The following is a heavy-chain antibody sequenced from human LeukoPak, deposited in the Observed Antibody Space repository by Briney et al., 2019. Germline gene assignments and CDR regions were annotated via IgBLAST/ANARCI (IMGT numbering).Heavy chain of an antibody. CDR1: GGTFSSYA. CDR2: IIPIFGTA. J-gene: IGHJ4*02. D-gene: IGHD2-8*01. Sequence: ASVKVSCKASGGTFSSYAISWVRQAPGQGLEWMGGIIPIFGTANYAQKFQGRVTITADESTSTAYMELSSLRSEDTAVYYCARVYSSNGLPCLDWGQGTLVTVSS. CDR3: ARVYSSNGLPCLD. V-gene: IGHV1-69*13.